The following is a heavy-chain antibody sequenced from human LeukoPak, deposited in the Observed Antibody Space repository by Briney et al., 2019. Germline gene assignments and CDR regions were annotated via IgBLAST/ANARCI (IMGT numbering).Heavy chain of an antibody. J-gene: IGHJ2*01. CDR1: GFTFSSYA. CDR2: ISYDGSNK. Sequence: GGSLRLSCAASGFTFSSYAMHWVRQAPGKGLEWVAVISYDGSNKYYADSVKGRFTISRDSSRNTLFLHVNTLRAEDTAIYYCAKDRTVGASYWYFDLWGRGTLVTVSS. D-gene: IGHD1-26*01. V-gene: IGHV3-30*04. CDR3: AKDRTVGASYWYFDL.